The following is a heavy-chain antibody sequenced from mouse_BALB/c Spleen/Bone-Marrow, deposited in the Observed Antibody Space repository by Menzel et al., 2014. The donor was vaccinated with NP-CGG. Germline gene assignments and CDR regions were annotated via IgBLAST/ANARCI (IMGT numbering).Heavy chain of an antibody. CDR2: VNPNNGGT. Sequence: EVQLQQSGPDLVKPGASVQISCKASGYSFTGYYLHWVKQSQGQSLEWIGRVNPNNGGTGYNQKLKGKAILAVDESSSTAYMELRSLTSEDSAVYYCARLEHYYGCYFDYWGEGTALAVSS. J-gene: IGHJ2*01. CDR1: GYSFTGYY. D-gene: IGHD1-2*01. CDR3: ARLEHYYGCYFDY. V-gene: IGHV1-34*01.